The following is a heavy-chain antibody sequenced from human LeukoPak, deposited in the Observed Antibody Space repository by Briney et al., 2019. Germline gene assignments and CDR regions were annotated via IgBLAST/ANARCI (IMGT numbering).Heavy chain of an antibody. CDR1: GGSISSYY. Sequence: SETLSLTCTVSGGSISSYYWSWIRQPPGKGLEWIGYIYYSGSTNYNPSLKSRVTISVDTSKNQFSLKLSSVTAADTAVYYCARAGGGYGDRRNYYFYMDVWGKGTTVTVSS. J-gene: IGHJ6*03. CDR2: IYYSGST. CDR3: ARAGGGYGDRRNYYFYMDV. D-gene: IGHD4-17*01. V-gene: IGHV4-59*08.